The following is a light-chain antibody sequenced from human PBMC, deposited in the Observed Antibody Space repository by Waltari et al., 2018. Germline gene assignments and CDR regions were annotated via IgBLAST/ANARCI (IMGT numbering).Light chain of an antibody. CDR1: SSNIGSNT. CDR3: AAWDDSLNGLYV. V-gene: IGLV1-44*01. CDR2: NNN. J-gene: IGLJ1*01. Sequence: QSVLTQPPSASGTPGQGVTISCAGSSSNIGSNTVNWYQQLPGTAPKLLMYNNNQRPSGVPDRFSGSKSGTSASLAISGLQSEDEADYYCAAWDDSLNGLYVFGTGTKVTVL.